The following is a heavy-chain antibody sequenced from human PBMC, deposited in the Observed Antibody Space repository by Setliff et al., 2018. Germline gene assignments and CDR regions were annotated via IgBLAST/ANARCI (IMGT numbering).Heavy chain of an antibody. D-gene: IGHD1-26*01. V-gene: IGHV1-3*01. CDR2: INAANGNT. CDR1: GYTFTSYG. Sequence: ASVKVSCKASGYTFTSYGVHWVRQAPGQRLEWMGWINAANGNTKYSQKFQGRVTITRDTSASTVYMELSSLRYEDTAVYYCARSPPNRGVGQGHHMDVWGKGTTVTVSS. CDR3: ARSPPNRGVGQGHHMDV. J-gene: IGHJ6*03.